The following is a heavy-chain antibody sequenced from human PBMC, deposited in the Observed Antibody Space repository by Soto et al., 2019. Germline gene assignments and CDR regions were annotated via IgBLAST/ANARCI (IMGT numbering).Heavy chain of an antibody. J-gene: IGHJ4*02. Sequence: EVQLLESGGGLVQPGGSLRLSCAVSGFTFSSSAMSWVRRAPGKGLEWVSGINGGDDSKHYAESVRGRFTITRDNSKNPLILQRNNLRAEDTAKYCCAKDSHWGIISRTHDHWGQGTLVSDS. D-gene: IGHD3-16*01. CDR3: AKDSHWGIISRTHDH. CDR2: INGGDDSK. CDR1: GFTFSSSA. V-gene: IGHV3-23*01.